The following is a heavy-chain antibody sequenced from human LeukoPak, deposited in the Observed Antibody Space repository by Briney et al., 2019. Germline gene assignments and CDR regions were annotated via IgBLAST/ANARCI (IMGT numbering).Heavy chain of an antibody. Sequence: SETLSLTCTVSGGSISSSSYYWGWIRQPPGKGLEWIGSIYYSGSTYYNPSLKSRVTISVDTSKNQFSLKLSSVTAADTAVYYCAKPSNYYGSATDAFDFWGQGTMVTVSS. J-gene: IGHJ3*01. CDR2: IYYSGST. CDR1: GGSISSSSYY. V-gene: IGHV4-39*07. D-gene: IGHD3-10*01. CDR3: AKPSNYYGSATDAFDF.